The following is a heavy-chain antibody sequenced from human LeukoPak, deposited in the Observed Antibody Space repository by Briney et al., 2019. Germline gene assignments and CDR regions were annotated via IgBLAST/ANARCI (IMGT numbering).Heavy chain of an antibody. V-gene: IGHV3-30-3*01. CDR1: GFTFSSYA. D-gene: IGHD2-15*01. Sequence: GGSLRLSCAASGFTFSSYAMHWVRQAPGKGLEWVAVISYDGSNKYYADSVKGRFTISRDNSKNTLYLQMNSLRAEDTAVYCCARVRDIVVVVAAGLVKGGGPIRYWGQGTLVTVSS. CDR3: ARVRDIVVVVAAGLVKGGGPIRY. J-gene: IGHJ4*02. CDR2: ISYDGSNK.